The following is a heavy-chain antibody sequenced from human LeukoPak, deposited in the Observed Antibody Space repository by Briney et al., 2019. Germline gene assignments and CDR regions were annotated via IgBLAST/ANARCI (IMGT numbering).Heavy chain of an antibody. J-gene: IGHJ6*02. Sequence: MXXVRQAPGKGLEWVAVIWYDGSNKYYADSVKGRFTISRDNSKNTLYLQMNSLRAEDTAVYYCARDRTYSYYGMDVWGQGTTVTVSS. CDR3: ARDRTYSYYGMDV. D-gene: IGHD2-21*01. CDR2: IWYDGSNK. V-gene: IGHV3-33*01.